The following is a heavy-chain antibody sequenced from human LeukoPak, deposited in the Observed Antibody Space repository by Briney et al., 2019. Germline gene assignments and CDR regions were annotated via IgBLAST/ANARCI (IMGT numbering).Heavy chain of an antibody. Sequence: GGSLRLSCAASGFTVSNNYMSWVRQAPGKGLEWVSVIYSGGSTYYADSVQGRFTISRDNSKNTLYLQMNSLRAEDTAVYYCARSLDGIAASSDYWGQGTLVTVSS. CDR3: ARSLDGIAASSDY. CDR2: IYSGGST. J-gene: IGHJ4*02. D-gene: IGHD6-13*01. CDR1: GFTVSNNY. V-gene: IGHV3-53*01.